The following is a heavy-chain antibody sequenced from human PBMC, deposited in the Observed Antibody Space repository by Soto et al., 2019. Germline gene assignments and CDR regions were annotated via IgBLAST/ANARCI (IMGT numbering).Heavy chain of an antibody. CDR2: INYRGTT. Sequence: QVQLQESGPGLVKPSQTLSLTCTVSGGSIIDGQTYLNWIRQHPERGLEWMGYINYRGTTNYCPALKSRILISNDTSKNQFSLRMSSGTAADKAVYDCSRDSPGVATSWGQGTLGTVS. J-gene: IGHJ5*02. D-gene: IGHD2-15*01. CDR1: GGSIIDGQTY. V-gene: IGHV4-31*03. CDR3: SRDSPGVATS.